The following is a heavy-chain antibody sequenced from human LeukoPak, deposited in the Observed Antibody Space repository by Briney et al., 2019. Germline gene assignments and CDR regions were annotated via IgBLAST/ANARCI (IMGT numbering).Heavy chain of an antibody. CDR2: INGGADST. J-gene: IGHJ4*02. V-gene: IGHV3-23*01. D-gene: IGHD3-10*01. CDR1: GITFSSYA. CDR3: AKWGAQSGNYRVVDC. Sequence: GGSLRLSCVASGITFSSYAMSWVRQDPGKGLEWVSAINGGADSTYYADSVKGRFTISRDNSKNTLFLQMNSLRVEDTAVYYCAKWGAQSGNYRVVDCWGRGTLVTVSS.